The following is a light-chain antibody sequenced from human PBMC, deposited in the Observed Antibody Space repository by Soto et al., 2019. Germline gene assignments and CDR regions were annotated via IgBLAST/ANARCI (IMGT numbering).Light chain of an antibody. CDR3: QQYNGLRT. Sequence: DIQMTQSPSALSASVGDRVTITCRASQSISTWLAWYQQKPGKAPKLLIYKASSLESGVPSRFSGSGSGTEFTLTISSLQPDDFATYYCQQYNGLRTFGQGTKVDIK. CDR1: QSISTW. CDR2: KAS. V-gene: IGKV1-5*03. J-gene: IGKJ1*01.